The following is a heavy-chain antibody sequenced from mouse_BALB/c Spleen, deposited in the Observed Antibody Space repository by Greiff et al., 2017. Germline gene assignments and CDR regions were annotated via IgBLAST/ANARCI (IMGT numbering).Heavy chain of an antibody. CDR3: ARDLGYYYGSSYVSFAY. CDR1: GFSLTGYG. Sequence: VKLMESGPGLVAPSQSLSITCTVSGFSLTGYGVNWVRQPPGKGLEWLGMIWGDGSTDYNSALKSRLSISKDNSKSQVFLKMNSLQTDDTARYYCARDLGYYYGSSYVSFAYWGQGTLVTVSA. J-gene: IGHJ3*01. D-gene: IGHD1-1*01. V-gene: IGHV2-6-7*01. CDR2: IWGDGST.